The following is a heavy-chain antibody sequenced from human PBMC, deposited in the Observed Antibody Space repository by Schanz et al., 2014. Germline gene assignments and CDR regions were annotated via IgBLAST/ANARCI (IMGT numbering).Heavy chain of an antibody. CDR2: IIPITGIT. CDR1: GDTFRSYT. J-gene: IGHJ4*02. V-gene: IGHV1-69*08. Sequence: QVQLVQSGAEVKKPGSSVKVSCKASGDTFRSYTINWVRHAPGQGLEWMGRIIPITGITNYAQKFQGRVTFTADKSTSTAFLEVNSLRSEDTAVYYCARDRVYSYGLPADYWGQGTLVTVSS. D-gene: IGHD5-18*01. CDR3: ARDRVYSYGLPADY.